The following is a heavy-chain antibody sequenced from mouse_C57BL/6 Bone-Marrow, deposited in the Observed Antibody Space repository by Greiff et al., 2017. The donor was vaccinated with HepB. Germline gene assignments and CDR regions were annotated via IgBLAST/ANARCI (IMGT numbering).Heavy chain of an antibody. CDR2: IYPGGGYT. D-gene: IGHD2-3*01. Sequence: QVQLQQSGAELVRPGPSVKMSCKASGYTFTNYWIGWAKQRPGHGLEWIGDIYPGGGYTNYNEKFKGKATLTADKSSSTAYMQFSSLTSEDSAIYYCARGWLLDYYAMDYWGQGTSVTVSS. J-gene: IGHJ4*01. CDR1: GYTFTNYW. CDR3: ARGWLLDYYAMDY. V-gene: IGHV1-63*01.